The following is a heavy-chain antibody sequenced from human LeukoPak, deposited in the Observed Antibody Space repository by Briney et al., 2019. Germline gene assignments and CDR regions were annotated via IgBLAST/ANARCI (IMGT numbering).Heavy chain of an antibody. CDR1: GYSFTSYW. J-gene: IGHJ1*01. CDR3: ARSSQYYYNSGTYTWGDEYFQH. CDR2: IYPGDADT. D-gene: IGHD3-22*01. Sequence: PGESLKISCKGSGYSFTSYWIGWVRQMPGKGLEWMGIIYPGDADTRYSPSFQGQVSILADKSISSAYLQWSSLKASDTAMYYCARSSQYYYNSGTYTWGDEYFQHWGQGTLVTVSS. V-gene: IGHV5-51*01.